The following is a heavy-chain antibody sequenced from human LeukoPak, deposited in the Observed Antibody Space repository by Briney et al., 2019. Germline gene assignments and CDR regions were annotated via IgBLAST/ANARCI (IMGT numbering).Heavy chain of an antibody. V-gene: IGHV3-74*01. D-gene: IGHD4-17*01. Sequence: PGGSLRLSCAASGFTFSSYWMHWGRQAPGKGLVWVSRINSDGSTTSYADSVKGRFTISRDNAKNTLYLQMNSLRAEDTAVYYCARFDYADYLAFDYWGQGTLVTVSS. CDR2: INSDGSTT. CDR1: GFTFSSYW. J-gene: IGHJ4*02. CDR3: ARFDYADYLAFDY.